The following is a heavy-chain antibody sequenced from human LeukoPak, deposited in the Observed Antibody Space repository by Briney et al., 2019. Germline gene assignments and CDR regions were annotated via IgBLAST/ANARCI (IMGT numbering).Heavy chain of an antibody. CDR2: TYYRSKWYY. J-gene: IGHJ4*02. CDR1: GDSVSSNSAA. Sequence: SQTLSLTYAISGDSVSSNSAAWNWIRQSPSRGLEWLGRTYYRSKWYYDYAVSVKSRITITPDTSKDQVSLQLNSVTPEDTAVYYCAGSGSYFRYWGQGALVTVSS. V-gene: IGHV6-1*01. D-gene: IGHD3-10*01. CDR3: AGSGSYFRY.